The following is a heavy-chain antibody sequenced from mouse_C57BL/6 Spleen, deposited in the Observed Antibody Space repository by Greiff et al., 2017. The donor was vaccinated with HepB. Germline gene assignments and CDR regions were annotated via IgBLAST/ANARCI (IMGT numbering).Heavy chain of an antibody. D-gene: IGHD2-14*01. CDR1: GFTFTDYY. J-gene: IGHJ2*01. V-gene: IGHV7-3*01. CDR2: IRNKANGYTT. Sequence: EVKLMESGGGLVQPGGSLSLSCAASGFTFTDYYMSWVRQPPGKALEWLGFIRNKANGYTTEYSASVKGRFTISRDNSQSILYLQMNALRAEDSATYYCARRGSTTRVFDYWGQGTTLTVSS. CDR3: ARRGSTTRVFDY.